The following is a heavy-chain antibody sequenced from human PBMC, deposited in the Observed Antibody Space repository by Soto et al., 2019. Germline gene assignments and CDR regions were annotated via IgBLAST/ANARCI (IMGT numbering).Heavy chain of an antibody. Sequence: EVQLLESGGGLVQPGGSLRLSCAASGFTFSSYAMSWVRQAPGKGLEWVSAISGSGGSTYYADSVKGRFTISRDNSKNTLYLQMNSLRAEDTAVYYXXKVLSXVAVAAHDAFDIWGQGTMVTVSS. J-gene: IGHJ3*02. CDR3: XKVLSXVAVAAHDAFDI. D-gene: IGHD6-19*01. V-gene: IGHV3-23*01. CDR1: GFTFSSYA. CDR2: ISGSGGST.